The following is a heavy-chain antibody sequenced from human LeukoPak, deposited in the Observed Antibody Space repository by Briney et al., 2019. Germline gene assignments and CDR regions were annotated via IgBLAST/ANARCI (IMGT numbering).Heavy chain of an antibody. V-gene: IGHV4-34*01. CDR2: INHSGST. D-gene: IGHD3-16*02. CDR3: ARRRGYVWGSYRHDY. J-gene: IGHJ4*02. CDR1: GFTFSSYS. Sequence: GSLRLSCAASGFTFSSYSMNWIRQPPGKGLEWIGEINHSGSTNYNPSLKSRVTISVDTSKNQFSLKLSSVTAADTAVYYCARRRGYVWGSYRHDYWGQGTLVTVSS.